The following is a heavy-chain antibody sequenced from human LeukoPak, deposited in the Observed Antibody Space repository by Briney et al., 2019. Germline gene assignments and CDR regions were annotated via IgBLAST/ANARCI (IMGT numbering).Heavy chain of an antibody. CDR1: GGSISSGSYY. V-gene: IGHV4-61*02. Sequence: KPSETLSLTCTVSGGSISSGSYYWSWIRQPAGKGLEWIGRIYTSGSTNYNPSLKSRVTISVDTSKNQFSLKLSSVTAADTAVYYCAREEGGSGSSYFYYMDVWGIGTTVTVSS. CDR3: AREEGGSGSSYFYYMDV. D-gene: IGHD3-10*01. CDR2: IYTSGST. J-gene: IGHJ6*03.